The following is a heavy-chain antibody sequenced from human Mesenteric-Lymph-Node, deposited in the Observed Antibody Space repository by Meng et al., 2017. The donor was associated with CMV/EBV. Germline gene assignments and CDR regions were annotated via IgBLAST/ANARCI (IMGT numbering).Heavy chain of an antibody. V-gene: IGHV3-21*01. CDR2: ISSTSAYI. CDR3: ARDKGTERYDFWSGSYYYYGMDV. Sequence: GGSLRLSCAASGFTFRTYSFNWVRQAPGKGLECVSSISSTSAYIFYADSVKGRFTISRDNSKNTLYLQMNSLRAEDTAVYYCARDKGTERYDFWSGSYYYYGMDVWGQGTTVTVSS. D-gene: IGHD3-3*01. J-gene: IGHJ6*02. CDR1: GFTFRTYS.